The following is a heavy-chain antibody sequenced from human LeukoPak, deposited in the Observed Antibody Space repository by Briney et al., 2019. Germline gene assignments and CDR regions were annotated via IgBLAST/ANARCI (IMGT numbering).Heavy chain of an antibody. V-gene: IGHV1-18*01. Sequence: GASVKVSCKXSGYTFTSYGISWVRQAPRQGLEWMGWISAYNGNTNYAQKLQGRVTMTTDTSTSTAYMELRSLRSDDTAVYYCAGHYYYYYYMDVWGKGTTVTVSS. CDR1: GYTFTSYG. CDR3: AGHYYYYYYMDV. J-gene: IGHJ6*03. CDR2: ISAYNGNT.